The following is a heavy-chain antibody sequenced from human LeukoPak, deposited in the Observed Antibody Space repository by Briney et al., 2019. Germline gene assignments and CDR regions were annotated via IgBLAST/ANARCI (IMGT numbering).Heavy chain of an antibody. D-gene: IGHD6-19*01. V-gene: IGHV3-23*01. CDR3: AKTVAGEY. Sequence: GGSLRLSCTASGFTFSNFAMSWVRQAPGKGLEWVSALSGSGSSTYYADSVKGRFTISRDNSKNTVYLQMNSLRAEDTALYYCAKTVAGEYWGQGTLVTVPS. J-gene: IGHJ4*02. CDR1: GFTFSNFA. CDR2: LSGSGSST.